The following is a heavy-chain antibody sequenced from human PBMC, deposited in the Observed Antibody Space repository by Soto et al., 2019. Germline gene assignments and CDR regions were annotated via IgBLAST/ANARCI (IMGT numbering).Heavy chain of an antibody. J-gene: IGHJ4*01. Sequence: GECLKISCKGSGYSFTNYWIGWVRQMPGKGLEWMGIIYPGDSDTRYSPSFQGQVTISADKSISTAYLQWSSLKASDTAMYHCARLTNIFDFDYWGHGTLVTVSS. CDR3: ARLTNIFDFDY. CDR1: GYSFTNYW. D-gene: IGHD2-21*01. V-gene: IGHV5-51*01. CDR2: IYPGDSDT.